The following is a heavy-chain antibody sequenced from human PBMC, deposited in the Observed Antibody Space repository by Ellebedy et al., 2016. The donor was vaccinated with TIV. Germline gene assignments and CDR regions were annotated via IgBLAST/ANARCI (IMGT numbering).Heavy chain of an antibody. J-gene: IGHJ4*02. D-gene: IGHD3-16*01. CDR3: TTNPGTWGDS. CDR2: IKSKSHGATT. V-gene: IGHV3-15*07. CDR1: GFTFSSYS. Sequence: PGGSLRLSCAAPGFTFSSYSMNWVRQAPGKGLEWVGHIKSKSHGATTDYAAPVKGRFTISRDDSKDTLYLEMNSLKTEDTAVYYCTTNPGTWGDSWGPGTLVTVSS.